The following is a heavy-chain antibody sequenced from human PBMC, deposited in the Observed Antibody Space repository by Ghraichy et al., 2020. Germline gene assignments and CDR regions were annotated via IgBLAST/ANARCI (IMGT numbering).Heavy chain of an antibody. CDR1: GFTFSSYA. CDR2: ISGSGGST. V-gene: IGHV3-23*01. CDR3: AKKRRGDYGDYDGYFDL. D-gene: IGHD4-17*01. Sequence: GESLNISCAASGFTFSSYAMSWVRQAPGKGLEWVSAISGSGGSTYYADSVKGRFTISRDNSKNTLYLQMNSLRAEDTAVYYCAKKRRGDYGDYDGYFDLWGRGTLVPVSP. J-gene: IGHJ2*01.